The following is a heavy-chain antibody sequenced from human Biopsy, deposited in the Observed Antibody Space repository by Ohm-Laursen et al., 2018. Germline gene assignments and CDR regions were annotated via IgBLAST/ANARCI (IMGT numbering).Heavy chain of an antibody. Sequence: SSVKVSCKASGGTFSNYVISWVRQAPGEGLEWMGGIIAVSGLVNYAPKFQGRVSITADKSTTTAYMELSNLKSEDTAVYYCATPFQYYDSWGGYPPFDHWGQGTLVTVPS. CDR3: ATPFQYYDSWGGYPPFDH. V-gene: IGHV1-69*17. J-gene: IGHJ4*02. CDR2: IIAVSGLV. CDR1: GGTFSNYV. D-gene: IGHD3-3*01.